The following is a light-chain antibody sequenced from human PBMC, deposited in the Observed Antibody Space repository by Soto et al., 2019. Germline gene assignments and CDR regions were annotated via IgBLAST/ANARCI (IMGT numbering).Light chain of an antibody. CDR1: SSDVGGYNY. Sequence: QSVLTQPPSASGSPGQSVAISCTGTSSDVGGYNYVSWYQQHPGKAPKLMIYDVSKRPSWVPDRFSGSKSGNTASLTVSGLQAEDEAEYYCSSYAGTHIVFGTGTKVTVL. J-gene: IGLJ1*01. CDR3: SSYAGTHIV. CDR2: DVS. V-gene: IGLV2-8*01.